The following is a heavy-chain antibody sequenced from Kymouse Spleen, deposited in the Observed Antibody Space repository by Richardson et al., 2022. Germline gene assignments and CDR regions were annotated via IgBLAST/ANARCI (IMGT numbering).Heavy chain of an antibody. CDR1: GGSVSSGSYY. J-gene: IGHJ4*02. Sequence: QVQLQESGPGLVKPSETLSLTCTVSGGSVSSGSYYWSWIRQPPGKGLEWIGYIYYSGSTNYNPSLKSRVTISVDTSKNQFSLKLSSVTAADTAVYYCAREGIAVAGFDYWGQGTLVTVSS. CDR2: IYYSGST. V-gene: IGHV4-61*01. CDR3: AREGIAVAGFDY. D-gene: IGHD6-19*01.